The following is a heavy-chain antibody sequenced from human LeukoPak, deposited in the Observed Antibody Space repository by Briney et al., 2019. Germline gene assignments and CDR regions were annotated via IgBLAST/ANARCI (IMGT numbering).Heavy chain of an antibody. CDR3: AKLLSNSGRFLY. CDR2: IHYDGSNN. Sequence: GGSLRLSCAASGFTFSSYAMHWVRQAPGKGLEWVAFIHYDGSNNYYADSVKGRFTISRDNSKNTLYLQMNSLRAEDTAVYYCAKLLSNSGRFLYWGQGTLVTVSS. CDR1: GFTFSSYA. J-gene: IGHJ4*02. D-gene: IGHD4-23*01. V-gene: IGHV3-30*02.